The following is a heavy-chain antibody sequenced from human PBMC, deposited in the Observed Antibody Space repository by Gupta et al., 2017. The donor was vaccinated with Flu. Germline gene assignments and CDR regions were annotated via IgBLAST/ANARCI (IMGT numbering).Heavy chain of an antibody. CDR3: ARTNRWNDPCDY. D-gene: IGHD1-1*01. CDR1: GFSFSSYG. J-gene: IGHJ4*02. CDR2: AGYDGSNR. Sequence: HVQLVESGGGVVQPGSYLRLSCAASGFSFSSYGMHWVRKAPGKGLEWVAVAGYDGSNRYDADSVNGRFTISIDNSKNTLSFQMNSLTAEDTAVSYCARTNRWNDPCDYWGQGTLVTVSS. V-gene: IGHV3-33*01.